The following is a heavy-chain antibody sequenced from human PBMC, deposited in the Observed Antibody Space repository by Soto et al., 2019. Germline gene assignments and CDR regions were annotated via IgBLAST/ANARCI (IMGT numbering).Heavy chain of an antibody. CDR3: TTAGGNGNYAYVY. D-gene: IGHD4-17*01. CDR1: GFTFSNAW. Sequence: EVQLVESGGGLVKPGGSLRLSCAASGFTFSNAWMSWVRQAPGKGLVWVGLIKSKTYGRTTDYAAPVKGRFTISRDDSKDTLFVQINSLITEDTAVYYCTTAGGNGNYAYVYWGQGTLVSVSS. CDR2: IKSKTYGRTT. J-gene: IGHJ4*02. V-gene: IGHV3-15*01.